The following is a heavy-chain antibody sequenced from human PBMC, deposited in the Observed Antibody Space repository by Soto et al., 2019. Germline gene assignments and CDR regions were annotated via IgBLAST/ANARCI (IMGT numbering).Heavy chain of an antibody. V-gene: IGHV1-46*01. D-gene: IGHD6-13*01. CDR3: ARAAEAAAGPYFDY. J-gene: IGHJ4*02. Sequence: ASVKDSCKTSGYTFTNYYMRWVRRAPGQGLEWMGVINPSGGRTGYAHKFQGRVTVAGDTSMTTVYMELSSLRSDDTAVYYCARAAEAAAGPYFDYWGKGTLVTVSS. CDR1: GYTFTNYY. CDR2: INPSGGRT.